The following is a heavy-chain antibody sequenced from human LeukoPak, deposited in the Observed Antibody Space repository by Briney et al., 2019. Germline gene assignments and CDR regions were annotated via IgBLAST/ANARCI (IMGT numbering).Heavy chain of an antibody. CDR3: AKDRRVYEVGDYFDY. V-gene: IGHV3-30*18. Sequence: PGRSLTLSCAASGFTLSSQCMHWVRQAPGDGMAWVGVISNDVSNKKHADSVKGRFTISRDNSNNTLYLQMNSLGADDTAVYYCAKDRRVYEVGDYFDYWGQGTLVTVSS. J-gene: IGHJ4*02. CDR2: ISNDVSNK. D-gene: IGHD2-21*01. CDR1: GFTLSSQC.